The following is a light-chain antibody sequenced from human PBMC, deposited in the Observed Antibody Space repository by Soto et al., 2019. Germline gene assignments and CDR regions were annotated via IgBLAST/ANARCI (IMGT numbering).Light chain of an antibody. J-gene: IGLJ2*01. CDR1: NSDVGTYNY. V-gene: IGLV2-11*01. CDR3: CSYAGSSSFHVL. CDR2: DVT. Sequence: QSALTQPRSVSGSPGQSVTISCTGTNSDVGTYNYVSWYQQHPGKAPKLIIYDVTKRPSGVPDRFSGSKSGNTASLIISGLQAADEAEYYCCCCSYAGSSSFHVLFGGGTQLTVL.